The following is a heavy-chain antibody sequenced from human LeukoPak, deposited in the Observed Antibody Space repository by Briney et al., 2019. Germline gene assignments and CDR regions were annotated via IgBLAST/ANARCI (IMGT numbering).Heavy chain of an antibody. J-gene: IGHJ5*02. CDR2: IRSKAYGGTT. V-gene: IGHV3-49*03. Sequence: GGSLRLSCTASGFTFGDYAMSWFRQAPGKGLEWVGFIRSKAYGGTTEYAASVKGRFTISRDDSKSIAYLQMNSLKTEDTAVYYCTRDGDIVVVPAAMGTNWFDPWGQGTLATVSS. CDR3: TRDGDIVVVPAAMGTNWFDP. D-gene: IGHD2-2*01. CDR1: GFTFGDYA.